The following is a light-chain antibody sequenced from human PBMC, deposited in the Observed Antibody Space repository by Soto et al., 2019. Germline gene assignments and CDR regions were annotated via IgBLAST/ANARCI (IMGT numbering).Light chain of an antibody. V-gene: IGLV1-44*01. CDR1: SSNIGSNT. J-gene: IGLJ3*02. CDR3: AAWDDSLNGWV. CDR2: NND. Sequence: QPVLTQPPSASGTPGQRVTISCSGSSSNIGSNTVNWYQQVPGTAPKLLIYNNDQRPSGVPDRFSGSKSGTSASLAISGLQSEDEADYFCAAWDDSLNGWVFGGGTKVTVL.